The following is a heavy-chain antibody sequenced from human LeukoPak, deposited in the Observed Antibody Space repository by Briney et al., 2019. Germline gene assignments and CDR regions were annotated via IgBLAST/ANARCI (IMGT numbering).Heavy chain of an antibody. D-gene: IGHD3-22*01. V-gene: IGHV4-59*08. Sequence: ETLSLTCIVSSGSIGSYYWSWIRQSPGKELEWIGYINHSGTTNYNPSLKSRVTISIDTSESYFSLKLTSVTAADAAVYYCVGAKKWLSFDMWGQGTMVSVSS. J-gene: IGHJ3*02. CDR2: INHSGTT. CDR1: SGSIGSYY. CDR3: VGAKKWLSFDM.